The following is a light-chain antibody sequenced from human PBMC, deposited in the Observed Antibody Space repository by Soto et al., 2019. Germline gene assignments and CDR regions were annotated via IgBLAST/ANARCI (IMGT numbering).Light chain of an antibody. Sequence: QSALTQPASVSGSPGQSITISCTGTSSDVGAYNYVSWYRQHPGKAPKLLIYEVTKRPSGVPDRFSGSKSGNTASLTVSGLQAEDEADYYCSSYAGSNTHVIFGGGTKLTVL. CDR3: SSYAGSNTHVI. J-gene: IGLJ2*01. CDR2: EVT. V-gene: IGLV2-8*01. CDR1: SSDVGAYNY.